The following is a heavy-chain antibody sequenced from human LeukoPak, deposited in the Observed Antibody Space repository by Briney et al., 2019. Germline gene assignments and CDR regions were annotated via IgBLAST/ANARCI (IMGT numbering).Heavy chain of an antibody. V-gene: IGHV3-23*01. D-gene: IGHD3-22*01. CDR3: AKTVRRSSGKH. CDR2: ISGSGGST. CDR1: GFTFSSYG. J-gene: IGHJ4*02. Sequence: PAGSLRLSCAASGFTFSSYGMSWVRQAPGKGLEWVSAISGSGGSTYYADSVKGRFTISRDNSKNTLYLQMNSLRAEDTAVYYCAKTVRRSSGKHWGQGTLVTVSS.